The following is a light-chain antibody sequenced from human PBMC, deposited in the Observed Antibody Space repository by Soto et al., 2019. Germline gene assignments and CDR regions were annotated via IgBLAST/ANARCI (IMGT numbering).Light chain of an antibody. Sequence: DIQMTQSPSSLSASVGDRVTITCRASQGISNFLAWYQQKPGKVPKLLIYAASTLQSGVPSRFSGSGSGTDITLTISSLLPEDVATYYCQKYNSAPLTFSPGTKVDV. V-gene: IGKV1-27*01. CDR2: AAS. CDR1: QGISNF. J-gene: IGKJ3*01. CDR3: QKYNSAPLT.